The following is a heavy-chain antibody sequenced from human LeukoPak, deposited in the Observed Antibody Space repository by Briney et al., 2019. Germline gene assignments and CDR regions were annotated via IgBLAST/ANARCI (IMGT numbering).Heavy chain of an antibody. D-gene: IGHD3-10*01. CDR1: GFTLSSYG. Sequence: HPGRSLRLSCAASGFTLSSYGMHWVRQAPDKGLEWVAVIWYDGSNKYYADSVKGRFTISRDNSKNTLYLQMNSLRAEDTAVYYCARDHGSGSYFSHCDYWGQGTLVTVSS. CDR2: IWYDGSNK. V-gene: IGHV3-33*01. CDR3: ARDHGSGSYFSHCDY. J-gene: IGHJ4*02.